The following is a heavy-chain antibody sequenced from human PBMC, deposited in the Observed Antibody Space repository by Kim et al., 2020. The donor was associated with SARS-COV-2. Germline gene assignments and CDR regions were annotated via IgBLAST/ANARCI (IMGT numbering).Heavy chain of an antibody. CDR2: INPSGGST. CDR1: GYTFTSYY. Sequence: ASVKVYCKASGYTFTSYYMHWVRQAPGQGLEWMGIINPSGGSTSYAQKFQGRVTMTRDTSTSTVYMELSSLRSEDTAVYYCARGLDSSSWYWGRFDYWGQGTLVTVSS. D-gene: IGHD6-13*01. CDR3: ARGLDSSSWYWGRFDY. J-gene: IGHJ4*02. V-gene: IGHV1-46*01.